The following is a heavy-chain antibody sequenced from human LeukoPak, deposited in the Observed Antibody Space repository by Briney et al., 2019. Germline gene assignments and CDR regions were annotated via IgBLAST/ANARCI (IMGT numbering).Heavy chain of an antibody. CDR3: ATHSGYSSSGAPAGFDY. J-gene: IGHJ4*02. D-gene: IGHD6-13*01. CDR1: GYTLTELS. CDR2: FDPEDGET. V-gene: IGHV1-24*01. Sequence: ASVKVSCKVSGYTLTELSMHWVRQAPGKGLEWMGGFDPEDGETIYAQKFQGRVTMTEDTSTDTAYMELSSLRSEDTAVYYCATHSGYSSSGAPAGFDYWGQGTLVTLSS.